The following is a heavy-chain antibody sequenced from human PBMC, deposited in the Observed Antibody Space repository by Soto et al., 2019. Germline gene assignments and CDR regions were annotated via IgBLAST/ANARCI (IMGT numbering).Heavy chain of an antibody. Sequence: SATLSLTCTVSGGPISSGDYYWSLILKPPGKGLEWIGYIYYSGSTYYNPSLKSRVTISVDTSKNQFSLKLSSVTAADTAVYYCDRANILTGYYYFDYWGQGTLVTVSS. J-gene: IGHJ4*02. V-gene: IGHV4-30-4*01. CDR1: GGPISSGDYY. CDR2: IYYSGST. D-gene: IGHD3-9*01. CDR3: DRANILTGYYYFDY.